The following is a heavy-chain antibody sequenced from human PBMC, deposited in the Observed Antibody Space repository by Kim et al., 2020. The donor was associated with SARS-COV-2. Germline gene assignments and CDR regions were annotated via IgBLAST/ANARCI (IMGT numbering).Heavy chain of an antibody. D-gene: IGHD5-12*01. Sequence: SETLSLTCTVSGGSISSSSYYWGWIRQPPGKGLEWIGSIYYSGSTYYNPSLKSRVTISVYTSKNQFSLKLSSVTAADTAVYCCAIHVYVEMATITGGADYWGQGTMVTVSS. CDR3: AIHVYVEMATITGGADY. CDR2: IYYSGST. V-gene: IGHV4-39*01. J-gene: IGHJ4*02. CDR1: GGSISSSSYY.